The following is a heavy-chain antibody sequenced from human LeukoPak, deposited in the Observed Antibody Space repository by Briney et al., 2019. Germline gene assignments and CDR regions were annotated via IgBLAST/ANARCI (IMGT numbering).Heavy chain of an antibody. D-gene: IGHD3-22*01. V-gene: IGHV3-33*01. CDR2: IWYDGSNK. Sequence: PGGSLRLSCAASGFTFSSYGMYWVRQAPGKGLEWVAVIWYDGSNKYYADSVKGRFTISRDNSKNTLYPQMNSLRAEDTAVYYCARAGDDSSGFDYWGQGTLVTVSS. CDR1: GFTFSSYG. CDR3: ARAGDDSSGFDY. J-gene: IGHJ4*02.